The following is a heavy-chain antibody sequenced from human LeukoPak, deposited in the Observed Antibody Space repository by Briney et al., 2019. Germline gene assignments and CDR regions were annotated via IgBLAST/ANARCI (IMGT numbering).Heavy chain of an antibody. J-gene: IGHJ4*02. Sequence: ASVKVSCKASGGTFSSYAISWVRQAPGQGLEWMGGIIPIFGTANYAQKFQGRVTITADESTSTAYMELSSLRSEDTAVYYCATTRRLSGSYGYWGQGTLVTVSS. CDR3: ATTRRLSGSYGY. CDR2: IIPIFGTA. CDR1: GGTFSSYA. D-gene: IGHD1-26*01. V-gene: IGHV1-69*13.